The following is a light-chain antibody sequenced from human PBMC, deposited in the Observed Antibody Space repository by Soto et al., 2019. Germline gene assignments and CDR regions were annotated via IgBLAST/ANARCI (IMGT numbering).Light chain of an antibody. V-gene: IGLV1-40*01. Sequence: QSVLTQPPSVSGAPGQRVTISCTGSSSDIGAGYDVHWYQQLPGTAPKLLIFTNNNRPSGVPDRFSGSRSGTSASLAITGLQAEDEADYYCQSYDNRRVVFGGGTKLTVL. CDR3: QSYDNRRVV. CDR1: SSDIGAGYD. J-gene: IGLJ2*01. CDR2: TNN.